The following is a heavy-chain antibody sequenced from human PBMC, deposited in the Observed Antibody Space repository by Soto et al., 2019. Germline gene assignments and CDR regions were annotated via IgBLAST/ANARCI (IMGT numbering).Heavy chain of an antibody. D-gene: IGHD4-17*01. Sequence: GFPVKRSCKSAGDTYSSDASSWGRHDTGKELEWMGGIIPIFGTANYAQKFQGRVTITADESTSTAYMELSSLRSEDTAVYYCACFVPYGGKSGGLQAFDIWGKGTMVTGSS. J-gene: IGHJ3*02. V-gene: IGHV1-69*01. CDR1: GDTYSSDA. CDR2: IIPIFGTA. CDR3: ACFVPYGGKSGGLQAFDI.